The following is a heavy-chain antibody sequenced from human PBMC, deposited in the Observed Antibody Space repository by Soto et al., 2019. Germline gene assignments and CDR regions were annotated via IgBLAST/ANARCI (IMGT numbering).Heavy chain of an antibody. Sequence: SETLSLTCAVYGGSFSGYYWTWIRQPPGTGLEWIGEINHSGSTNYNPSLKSRVTISVDTSKNQFSLKLTSVTAADTAVYYCTRDKITGLFDYWGQGTLVTVS. J-gene: IGHJ4*02. CDR1: GGSFSGYY. CDR2: INHSGST. D-gene: IGHD2-8*02. CDR3: TRDKITGLFDY. V-gene: IGHV4-34*01.